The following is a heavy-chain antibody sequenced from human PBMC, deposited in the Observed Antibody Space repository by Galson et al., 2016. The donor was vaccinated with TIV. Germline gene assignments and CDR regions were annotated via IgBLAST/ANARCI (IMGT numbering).Heavy chain of an antibody. CDR3: ARGFYRLGYVGVY. D-gene: IGHD3-16*01. CDR2: ITSSSKFI. V-gene: IGHV3-21*01. J-gene: IGHJ4*02. Sequence: SLRLSCAASGFTLSDYGMHWVRQSPGKGLEWVSAITSSSKFIYYADSVKGRFSISRDNAKNSVYLQMDSLSVEDTAVYYCARGFYRLGYVGVYWGQGALVTVS. CDR1: GFTLSDYG.